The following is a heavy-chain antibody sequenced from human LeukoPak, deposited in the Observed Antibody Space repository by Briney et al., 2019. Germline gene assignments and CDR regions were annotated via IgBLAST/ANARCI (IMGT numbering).Heavy chain of an antibody. CDR2: IYYSGST. V-gene: IGHV4-59*01. Sequence: SETLSLTRTVSGGSISSYYWSWIRQPPGKGLEWIGYIYYSGSTNYNPSLKSRVTISVDTSKNQFSLKLSSVTAADTAVYYCASSSRFTNGHFDYWGQGTLVTVSS. D-gene: IGHD2-8*01. J-gene: IGHJ4*02. CDR3: ASSSRFTNGHFDY. CDR1: GGSISSYY.